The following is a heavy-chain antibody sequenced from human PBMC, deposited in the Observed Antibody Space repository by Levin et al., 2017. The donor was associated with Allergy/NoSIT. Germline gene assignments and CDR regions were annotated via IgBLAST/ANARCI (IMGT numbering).Heavy chain of an antibody. D-gene: IGHD3-10*01. CDR1: GGSISSGGYS. CDR2: IYHSGST. CDR3: ARAATMVRGVSYFDY. V-gene: IGHV4-30-2*01. J-gene: IGHJ4*02. Sequence: PSETLSLTCAVSGGSISSGGYSWSWIRQPPGKGLEWIGYIYHSGSTYYNPSLKSRVTISVDRSKNQFSLKLSSVTAADTAVYYCARAATMVRGVSYFDYWGQGTLVTVSS.